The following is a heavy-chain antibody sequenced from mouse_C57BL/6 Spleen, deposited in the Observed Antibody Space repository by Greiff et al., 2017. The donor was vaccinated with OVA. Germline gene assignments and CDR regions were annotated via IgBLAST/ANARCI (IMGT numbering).Heavy chain of an antibody. CDR1: GYTFTSYW. D-gene: IGHD5-5*01. CDR2: IDPSDSYT. CDR3: ARSLPYYLDY. V-gene: IGHV1-50*01. J-gene: IGHJ2*01. Sequence: QVQLQQPGAELVKPGASVKLSCKASGYTFTSYWMQWVKQRPGQGLEWIGEIDPSDSYTNYNQKFKGKATLTVDTSSSTAYMQLSSLTSEDSAVYYCARSLPYYLDYWGQGTTLTVSS.